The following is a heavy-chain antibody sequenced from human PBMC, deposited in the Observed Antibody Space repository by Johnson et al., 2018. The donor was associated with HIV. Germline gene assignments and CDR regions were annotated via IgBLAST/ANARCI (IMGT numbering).Heavy chain of an antibody. V-gene: IGHV3-53*01. CDR3: ARSQDYDDYPDAFGV. CDR1: GFTVSSNY. D-gene: IGHD4-17*01. CDR2: IYSGGSS. Sequence: EVQLLESRGGLIQPGGSLRLSCAVSGFTVSSNYMSWVRQAPGKGPEWVSVIYSGGSSYYADSVKGRFTISRDNSKNTLYLQMHSLKAEDTAVYYCARSQDYDDYPDAFGVWGQGTMVTVSS. J-gene: IGHJ3*01.